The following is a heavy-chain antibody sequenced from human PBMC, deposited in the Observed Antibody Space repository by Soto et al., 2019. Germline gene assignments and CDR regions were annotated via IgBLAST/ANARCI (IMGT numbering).Heavy chain of an antibody. CDR3: AKSGGGIPAAFMEDYYYYYGMDV. CDR1: GFTFSSYG. CDR2: ISYDGSNK. J-gene: IGHJ6*02. Sequence: GGSLRLSCAASGFTFSSYGMHWVRQAPGKGLEWVAVISYDGSNKYYADSVKGRFTISRDNSKNTLYLQMNSLRAEDTAVYYCAKSGGGIPAAFMEDYYYYYGMDVWGQGTTVTVS. V-gene: IGHV3-30*18. D-gene: IGHD2-2*01.